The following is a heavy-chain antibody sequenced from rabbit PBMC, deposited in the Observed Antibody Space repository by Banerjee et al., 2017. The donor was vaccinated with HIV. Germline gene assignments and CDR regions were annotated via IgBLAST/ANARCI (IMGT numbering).Heavy chain of an antibody. CDR3: ARDGGIDGGGAAYYFTL. V-gene: IGHV1S45*01. CDR2: IVGGSSANT. D-gene: IGHD2-1*01. CDR1: GVSFSSSYW. J-gene: IGHJ4*01. Sequence: EASGGDLFKPAGSLTPTGTDTGVSFSSSYWICRVRQASGKGLEWIACIVGGSSANTYYANWAKGRFTISKTSPTTVTLQMTSLTATDTATYFCARDGGIDGGGAAYYFTLWGQGTLVTVS.